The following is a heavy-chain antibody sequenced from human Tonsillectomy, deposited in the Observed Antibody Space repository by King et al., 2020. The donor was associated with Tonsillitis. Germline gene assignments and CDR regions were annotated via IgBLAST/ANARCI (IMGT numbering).Heavy chain of an antibody. Sequence: VQLVESGGGLVQPGGSLRLSCAASGFTISIYSMNWVRQAPGKGLEWVSYISTSSSTIYYADSVKGRFTISRDNAKNSVYLQMNSLRDEDTAVYYCARDPYPDYYGSGTFDYGGQGTLVTVSS. V-gene: IGHV3-48*02. CDR3: ARDPYPDYYGSGTFDY. J-gene: IGHJ4*02. CDR1: GFTISIYS. CDR2: ISTSSSTI. D-gene: IGHD3-10*01.